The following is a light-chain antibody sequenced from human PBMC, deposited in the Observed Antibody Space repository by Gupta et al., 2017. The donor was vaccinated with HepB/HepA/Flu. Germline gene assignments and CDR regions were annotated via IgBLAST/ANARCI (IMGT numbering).Light chain of an antibody. CDR2: EVD. CDR3: SLYTTSSTYV. V-gene: IGLV2-18*01. J-gene: IGLJ1*01. Sequence: QSALTQPPSVSGSPGQSVTISCTGTSSDIGSYNRVSWYQQSPGTAPKLIIYEVDNRPSGVPDRFSGSKSGNTASLTISGLQTEDEADYYCSLYTTSSTYVFGIGTKVTVL. CDR1: SSDIGSYNR.